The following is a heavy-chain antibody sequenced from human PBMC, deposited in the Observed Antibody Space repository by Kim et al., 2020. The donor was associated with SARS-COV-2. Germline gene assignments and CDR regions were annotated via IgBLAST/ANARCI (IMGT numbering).Heavy chain of an antibody. Sequence: SETLSLTCAVYGGSFSGYYWSWIRQPPGKGLEWIGEINHSGSTNYNPSLKSRVTISVDTSKNQFSLKLSSVTAADTAVYYCARGFMDVWGQGTTVTVSS. J-gene: IGHJ6*02. V-gene: IGHV4-34*01. CDR2: INHSGST. CDR3: ARGFMDV. CDR1: GGSFSGYY.